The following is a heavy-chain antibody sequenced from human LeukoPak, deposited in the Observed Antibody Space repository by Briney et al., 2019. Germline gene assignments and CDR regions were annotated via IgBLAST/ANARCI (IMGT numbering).Heavy chain of an antibody. V-gene: IGHV1-18*01. J-gene: IGHJ4*02. CDR2: ISPYNGNT. Sequence: ASVKVSCKASGYTFTSYGITWVRQAPGQGPEWMGWISPYNGNTNYAQKPQGRVTMTTDTSTSTAYMELRSLRSDDTAVYYCARGVRNSGSYYVDYWGQGTLVTVSS. CDR3: ARGVRNSGSYYVDY. D-gene: IGHD1-26*01. CDR1: GYTFTSYG.